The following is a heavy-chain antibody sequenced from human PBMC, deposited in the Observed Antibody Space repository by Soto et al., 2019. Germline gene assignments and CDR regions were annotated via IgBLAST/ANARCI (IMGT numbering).Heavy chain of an antibody. CDR2: IYHSGST. J-gene: IGHJ6*02. CDR3: ARVIGTGTKKKYYYYGMDV. Sequence: SETLSLTCAVSGGSISSGGYSWSWIRQPPGKGLEWIGYIYHSGSTYYNPSLKSRVTISVDRSKNQFSLKLSSVTAADTAVYYCARVIGTGTKKKYYYYGMDVWGQGTTVTVSS. CDR1: GGSISSGGYS. V-gene: IGHV4-30-2*01. D-gene: IGHD1-7*01.